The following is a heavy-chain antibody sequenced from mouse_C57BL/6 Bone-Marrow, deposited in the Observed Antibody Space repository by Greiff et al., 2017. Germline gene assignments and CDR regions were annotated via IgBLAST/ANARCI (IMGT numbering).Heavy chain of an antibody. CDR1: GFTFSSYA. V-gene: IGHV5-4*03. CDR3: ARAYDYRLDY. Sequence: EVKLVESGGGLVKPGGSLKLSCAASGFTFSSYAMSWVRQTPEKRLEWVATISDGGSYTYYPDNVKGRFTISRDNAKNNLYLQMSHLKSEDTAMYYCARAYDYRLDYWGQGTTLTVSS. CDR2: ISDGGSYT. J-gene: IGHJ2*01. D-gene: IGHD2-4*01.